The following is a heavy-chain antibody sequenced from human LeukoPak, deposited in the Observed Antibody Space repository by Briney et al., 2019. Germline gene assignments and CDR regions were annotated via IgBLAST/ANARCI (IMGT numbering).Heavy chain of an antibody. V-gene: IGHV5-51*01. Sequence: GESLKISCKGSGSSINNYWIGWVRQMPGKGLEWMGIIYPADSDIRYSPSFQGQVTISADKSISTVYLQWSSLKASDTAMYYCARQEYCSGGSCYTWFDPWGQGTLVTVSS. CDR2: IYPADSDI. D-gene: IGHD2-15*01. CDR1: GSSINNYW. J-gene: IGHJ5*02. CDR3: ARQEYCSGGSCYTWFDP.